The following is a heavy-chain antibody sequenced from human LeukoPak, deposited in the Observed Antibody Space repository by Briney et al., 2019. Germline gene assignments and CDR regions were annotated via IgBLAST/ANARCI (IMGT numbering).Heavy chain of an antibody. CDR1: GYIFTSYD. V-gene: IGHV1-8*01. D-gene: IGHD7-27*01. J-gene: IGHJ4*02. CDR2: MSPNSGNT. CDR3: ARGPPNWGYDY. Sequence: ASVKVSCKASGYIFTSYDINWVRQATGQGPEWMGWMSPNSGNTGYAQKFQGRVTMTRSTSMSTAYMELSRLRSEDTAVYYCARGPPNWGYDYWGQGTLVTVSS.